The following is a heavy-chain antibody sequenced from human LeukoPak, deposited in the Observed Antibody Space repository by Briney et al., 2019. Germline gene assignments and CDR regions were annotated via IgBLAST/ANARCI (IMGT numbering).Heavy chain of an antibody. CDR3: ARTVSGYYFNA. D-gene: IGHD5-12*01. CDR2: VAYSGST. J-gene: IGHJ5*02. CDR1: GGSTTSYY. Sequence: SETLSLTCTVSGGSTTSYYWSWIRQSPGKGLELIGYVAYSGSTNYNPSHKSRVTISLDTSKNQFSLKLSSVTAADTAVYYCARTVSGYYFNAWGPGTLVTVSS. V-gene: IGHV4-59*01.